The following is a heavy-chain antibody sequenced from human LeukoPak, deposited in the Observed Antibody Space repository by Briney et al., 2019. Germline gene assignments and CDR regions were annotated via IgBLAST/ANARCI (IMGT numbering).Heavy chain of an antibody. V-gene: IGHV1-18*01. D-gene: IGHD2-2*01. Sequence: ASVKVSCKASGYTFTSYGISWVRQAPGQGLEWMGWISAYNGNTNYAQKLQGRVTMTTDTSTSTAYTELRSLRSDDTAVYYCARAGHIVVVLTSYYMDVWGKGTTVTVSS. CDR2: ISAYNGNT. J-gene: IGHJ6*03. CDR1: GYTFTSYG. CDR3: ARAGHIVVVLTSYYMDV.